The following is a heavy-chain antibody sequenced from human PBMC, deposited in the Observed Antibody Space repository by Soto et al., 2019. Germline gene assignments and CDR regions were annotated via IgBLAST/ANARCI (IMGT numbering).Heavy chain of an antibody. D-gene: IGHD3-3*01. CDR2: IYYTGST. Sequence: SETLSLTCTVSGVSVSSESHYWSWIQQTPGKGLEWIGYIYYTGSTNYNPSRKGRVTMSVDTSRDQVSLRLRSVTRADTAVYYCARDQYDFRSGSYYCAMEVWGRGTKVTVSS. J-gene: IGHJ6*02. V-gene: IGHV4-61*01. CDR1: GVSVSSESHY. CDR3: ARDQYDFRSGSYYCAMEV.